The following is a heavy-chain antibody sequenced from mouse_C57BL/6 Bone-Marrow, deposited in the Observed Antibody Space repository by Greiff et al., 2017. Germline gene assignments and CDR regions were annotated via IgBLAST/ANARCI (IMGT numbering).Heavy chain of an antibody. Sequence: EVQLQQSGPELVKPGASVKIPCKASGYTFTDYNMAWVKQSHGKSLEWIGDINPNNGGTIYNQKFKGKATLTVDKSSSIAYMELRSLTSEDTAVYYCARKPEWYFDVWGTGTTVTVSS. V-gene: IGHV1-18*01. J-gene: IGHJ1*03. CDR2: INPNNGGT. CDR1: GYTFTDYN. D-gene: IGHD6-1*01. CDR3: ARKPEWYFDV.